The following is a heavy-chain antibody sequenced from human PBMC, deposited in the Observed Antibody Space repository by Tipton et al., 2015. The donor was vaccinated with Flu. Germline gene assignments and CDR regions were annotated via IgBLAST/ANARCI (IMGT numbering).Heavy chain of an antibody. J-gene: IGHJ4*02. Sequence: TLSLTCAVYGGSFSGYYWSWIRQPPGKGLEWIGEINHSGSTNYNPSLKSRVTTSVDTSKNQFSLKLSSVTAADTAVYYCARGGGGWLLTSNWGQGTLVTVSS. CDR1: GGSFSGYY. V-gene: IGHV4-34*01. CDR3: ARGGGGWLLTSN. CDR2: INHSGST. D-gene: IGHD6-19*01.